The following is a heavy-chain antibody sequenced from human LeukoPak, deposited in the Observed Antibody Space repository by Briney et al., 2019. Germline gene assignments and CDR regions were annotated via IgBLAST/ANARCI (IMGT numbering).Heavy chain of an antibody. CDR3: ASSSSGKGGNFDY. Sequence: GASVKVSCKVSGHTLTELSLHWVRQAPGKGLEWMGGLDPEAGEMIYSQKFQGRVTMTRDMSTSTVYMELSSLRSEDTAVYYCASSSSGKGGNFDYWGQGTLVTVSS. CDR2: LDPEAGEM. J-gene: IGHJ4*02. D-gene: IGHD6-19*01. V-gene: IGHV1-24*01. CDR1: GHTLTELS.